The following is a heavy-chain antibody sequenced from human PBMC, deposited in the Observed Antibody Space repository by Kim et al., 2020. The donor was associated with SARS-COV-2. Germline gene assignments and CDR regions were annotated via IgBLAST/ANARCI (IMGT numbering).Heavy chain of an antibody. D-gene: IGHD2-21*02. Sequence: GGSLRLSCTASGFTFSLYAMTWVRQSPGKGLEWVSTIDAGGDSTFYADSVKGRFTISRDNSKNMLYLQMNSLGAEDTAVYHCAKERVVPATGDAFDIWGLGTMVTVSS. V-gene: IGHV3-23*01. CDR3: AKERVVPATGDAFDI. CDR1: GFTFSLYA. CDR2: IDAGGDST. J-gene: IGHJ3*02.